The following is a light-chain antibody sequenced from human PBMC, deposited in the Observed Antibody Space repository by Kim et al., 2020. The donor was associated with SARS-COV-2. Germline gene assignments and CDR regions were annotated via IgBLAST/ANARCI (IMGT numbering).Light chain of an antibody. J-gene: IGLJ1*01. CDR2: GNS. CDR1: RANIGAGYD. V-gene: IGLV1-40*01. Sequence: QRVNHSCPGTRANIGAGYDVHWYQQLPGTAHKLLISGNSIRPSGVPDRFSGSKSGTSASLAITGLQAEDEADYYCQSYDSSLSGYVFGTGTKVTVL. CDR3: QSYDSSLSGYV.